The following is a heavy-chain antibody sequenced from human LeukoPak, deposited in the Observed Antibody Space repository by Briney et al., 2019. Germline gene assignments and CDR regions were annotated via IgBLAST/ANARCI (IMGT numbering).Heavy chain of an antibody. CDR1: GFTFSSYG. V-gene: IGHV3-30*02. CDR2: IRYDGSNK. Sequence: GGSLRLSCAAPGFTFSSYGMHWVRQAPGKGLEWVAFIRYDGSNKYYADSVKGRFTISRDNSKNTLYLQMNSLRAEDTAVYYCAKAGGRLRLDLDYWGQGTLVTVSS. D-gene: IGHD1-1*01. J-gene: IGHJ4*02. CDR3: AKAGGRLRLDLDY.